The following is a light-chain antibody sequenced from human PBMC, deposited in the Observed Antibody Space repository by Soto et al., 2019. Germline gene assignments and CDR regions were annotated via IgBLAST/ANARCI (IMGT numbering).Light chain of an antibody. J-gene: IGKJ4*01. Sequence: DIQLTQSPSSLSASVGDRITITCQASRDIAHYLSWYQQKPGKAPQLLVYDASKLQTGVPSRFSGSASGTDFNFAISSLQPEDRATYFCQQYDDLPLTFGGGTKVEIK. CDR3: QQYDDLPLT. CDR2: DAS. CDR1: RDIAHY. V-gene: IGKV1-33*01.